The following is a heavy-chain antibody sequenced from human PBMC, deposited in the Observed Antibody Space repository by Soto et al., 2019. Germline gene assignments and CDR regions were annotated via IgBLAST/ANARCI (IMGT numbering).Heavy chain of an antibody. D-gene: IGHD6-19*01. CDR1: GGPFSSYA. V-gene: IGHV1-69*06. CDR3: ARGGIAVAGTYAFGHPYFQY. J-gene: IGHJ4*02. Sequence: SVKVSCKASGGPFSSYAISWVRQAPGQGLEWMGGIIPIFGTANYAQKFQGRVTITADKSTSTAYMELRSLRSEDTAVYYCARGGIAVAGTYAFGHPYFQYVGQGALVAAFS. CDR2: IIPIFGTA.